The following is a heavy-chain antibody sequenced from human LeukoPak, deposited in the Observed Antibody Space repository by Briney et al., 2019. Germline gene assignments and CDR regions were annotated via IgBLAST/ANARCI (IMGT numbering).Heavy chain of an antibody. CDR3: ARPPSGHIQLWLVDWYFDL. Sequence: GGSLRLSCAASGFTFSSYWMSWVRQAPGKGLEWVANIKQDGSEKYYVDSVKGRFTISRDNAKNSLYLQMNSLRAEDTAVYYCARPPSGHIQLWLVDWYFDLWGRGTLVTVSS. V-gene: IGHV3-7*01. D-gene: IGHD5-18*01. J-gene: IGHJ2*01. CDR1: GFTFSSYW. CDR2: IKQDGSEK.